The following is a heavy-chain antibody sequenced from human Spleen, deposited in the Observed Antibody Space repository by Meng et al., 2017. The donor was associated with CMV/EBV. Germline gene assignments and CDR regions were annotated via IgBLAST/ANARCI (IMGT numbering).Heavy chain of an antibody. V-gene: IGHV4-30-4*08. CDR3: ARGIDYDFWSGYSGGDWFDP. CDR2: IYYSGST. Sequence: SCTVSGGSISSGDYYWSWIRQPPGKGLEWIGYIYYSGSTNYNPSLKSRVTISVDTSKNQFSLKLSSVTAADTAVYYCARGIDYDFWSGYSGGDWFDPWGQGTLVTVSS. CDR1: GGSISSGDYY. J-gene: IGHJ5*02. D-gene: IGHD3-3*01.